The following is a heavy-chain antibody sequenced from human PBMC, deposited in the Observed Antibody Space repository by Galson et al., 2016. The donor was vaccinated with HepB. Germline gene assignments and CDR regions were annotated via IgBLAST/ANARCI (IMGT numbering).Heavy chain of an antibody. V-gene: IGHV5-51*01. CDR1: GYSFSNHW. CDR2: IWPGDSNT. CDR3: ARHGNTRSQFNWFDP. D-gene: IGHD3-3*01. Sequence: KVSCKGSGYSFSNHWIGWVRQMPGKGPEWMGIIWPGDSNTIYSPSFQGQVTISADKSISTAYLQWSSLEASDTAMYFCARHGNTRSQFNWFDPWGQGTLVTVSS. J-gene: IGHJ5*02.